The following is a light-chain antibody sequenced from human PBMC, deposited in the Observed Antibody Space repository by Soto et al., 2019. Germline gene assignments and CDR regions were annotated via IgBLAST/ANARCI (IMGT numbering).Light chain of an antibody. CDR1: RDVSSY. CDR2: AAS. CDR3: QQLSYYPRT. J-gene: IGKJ2*01. Sequence: IQMTQSPSSLSATVGDRVTITCRASRDVSSYLVWYQQKPGKAPELLIYAASTLQSGVPLRFSGSGSGTAFTLTISSLQPEDFATYYCQQLSYYPRTFGQGTKLEI. V-gene: IGKV1-9*01.